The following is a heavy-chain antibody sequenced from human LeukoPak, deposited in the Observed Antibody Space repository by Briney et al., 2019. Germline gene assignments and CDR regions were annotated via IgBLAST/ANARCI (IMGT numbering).Heavy chain of an antibody. D-gene: IGHD2-15*01. CDR1: GGSISSYY. J-gene: IGHJ4*02. Sequence: SETLSLTCTVSGGSISSYYWSWIRQPAGKGLEWIGRIYTSGSTNYNPSLKSRVTISVDTSKNQFSLKLSSVTAADTAVYYCARDSSQKTVVAALDYWGQGTLVTVSS. CDR2: IYTSGST. CDR3: ARDSSQKTVVAALDY. V-gene: IGHV4-4*07.